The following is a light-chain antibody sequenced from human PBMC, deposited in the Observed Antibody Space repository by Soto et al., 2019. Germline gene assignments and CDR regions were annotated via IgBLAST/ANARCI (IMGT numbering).Light chain of an antibody. CDR2: DDN. CDR3: GSWDSSMSAYV. Sequence: QSLLTQPPSVSAAPGQKVTISFSGSISNIGGNSVSWYQQLPGTAPKLLIYDDNKRPSGIPDRFSGSKSGTSATLGITGFKTGDEADYYCGSWDSSMSAYVFGTGTKVTVL. V-gene: IGLV1-51*01. J-gene: IGLJ1*01. CDR1: ISNIGGNS.